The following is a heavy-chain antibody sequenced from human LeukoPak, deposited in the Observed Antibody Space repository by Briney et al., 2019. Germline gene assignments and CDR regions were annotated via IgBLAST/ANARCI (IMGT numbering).Heavy chain of an antibody. J-gene: IGHJ6*03. CDR1: GYTFSSYG. D-gene: IGHD5-18*01. V-gene: IGHV1-18*01. CDR3: ARYSYGTGGKDYMDV. Sequence: ASVKVSCKASGYTFSSYGISWVRQAPGQGHEGMGGISAYNGNTNYAQKLQGRVTMTTDTSTSTGYMELRSMRSDDTAVYYCARYSYGTGGKDYMDVWGKGTTVTVSS. CDR2: ISAYNGNT.